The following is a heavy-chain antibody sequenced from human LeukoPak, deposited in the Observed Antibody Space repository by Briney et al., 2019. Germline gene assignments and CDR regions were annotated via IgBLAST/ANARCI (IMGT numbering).Heavy chain of an antibody. CDR2: FDPEDGET. D-gene: IGHD1-26*01. J-gene: IGHJ4*02. CDR3: ATEGDPSGSYYRQFDY. CDR1: GYTLTELS. V-gene: IGHV1-24*01. Sequence: ASVKVSCKVSGYTLTELSMHWVRQTPGKGLEWMGGFDPEDGETIYAQKFQGRVTMTEDTSTDTAYMELSSLRSEDTAVYYCATEGDPSGSYYRQFDYWGQGTLVTVSS.